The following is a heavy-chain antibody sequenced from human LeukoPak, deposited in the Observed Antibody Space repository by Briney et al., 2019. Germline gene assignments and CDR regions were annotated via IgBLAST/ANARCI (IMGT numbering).Heavy chain of an antibody. Sequence: GGSLRLSCAASGFTFSNYWMHWVRQAPGKGLVWVSRIDSDGRSTSYADSVKGRFTISRDNAKDTLYLQMNSLRDEDTAVYYWARGTMWIHLPKIMYWGQGTLVTVSS. J-gene: IGHJ4*02. CDR3: ARGTMWIHLPKIMY. D-gene: IGHD5-18*01. CDR2: IDSDGRST. V-gene: IGHV3-74*01. CDR1: GFTFSNYW.